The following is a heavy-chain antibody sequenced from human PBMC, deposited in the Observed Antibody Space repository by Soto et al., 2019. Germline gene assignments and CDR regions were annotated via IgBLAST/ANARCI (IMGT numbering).Heavy chain of an antibody. CDR2: INAGNGNT. CDR3: AREAGTYIFDY. CDR1: GYTFTSYA. V-gene: IGHV1-3*01. D-gene: IGHD1-7*01. Sequence: SCKASGYTFTSYAMHWVRQAPGQRLEWMGWINAGNGNTKYSQKFQGRVTITRDTSASTAYMELSSLRSEDTAVYYCAREAGTYIFDYWGQGTLVTVSS. J-gene: IGHJ4*02.